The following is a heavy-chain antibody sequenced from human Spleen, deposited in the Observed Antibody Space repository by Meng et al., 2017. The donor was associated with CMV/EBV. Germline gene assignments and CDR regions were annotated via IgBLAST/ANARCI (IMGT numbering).Heavy chain of an antibody. J-gene: IGHJ6*02. D-gene: IGHD6-19*01. Sequence: LTCAASGFPVSSNYMNWVRQAPGKGLEWVSPIDNGGTTYYADSVKGRFTISRDNSKNALYLHMNSLRVEDTSVYYCARGGLAVAGYYYYYYGVDVWGQGTTVTVSS. V-gene: IGHV3-66*02. CDR3: ARGGLAVAGYYYYYYGVDV. CDR2: IDNGGTT. CDR1: GFPVSSNY.